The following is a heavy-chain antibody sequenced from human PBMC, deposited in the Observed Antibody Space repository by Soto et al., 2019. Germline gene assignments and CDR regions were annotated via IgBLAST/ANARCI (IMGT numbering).Heavy chain of an antibody. D-gene: IGHD3-16*01. CDR2: ISYDGSNK. CDR1: GFTFSSYA. Sequence: QVQLVESGGGVVQPGRSLRLSCAASGFTFSSYAMHWVRQAPGKGLEWVAVISYDGSNKYYADSVKGRFIISRDNSKNTLYLQMNSLRAEDTAVYYCAREGEDGMDVWGQGTTVTVSS. CDR3: AREGEDGMDV. V-gene: IGHV3-30-3*01. J-gene: IGHJ6*02.